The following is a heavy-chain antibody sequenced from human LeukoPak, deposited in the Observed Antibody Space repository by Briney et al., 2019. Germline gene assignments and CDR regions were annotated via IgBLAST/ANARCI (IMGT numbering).Heavy chain of an antibody. J-gene: IGHJ4*02. V-gene: IGHV3-15*01. CDR1: GFAFANAW. CDR2: IKSKTDGGRI. Sequence: GGSLRLSCAASGFAFANAWMTWVRQAPGKGLEWLGRIKSKTDGGRIDYAAPVGGRFTISRDDSKNTLYLQMNSLNTEDTAVYYCTTSGGSGQGYFDYWGQGTVVTVSS. CDR3: TTSGGSGQGYFDY. D-gene: IGHD3-16*01.